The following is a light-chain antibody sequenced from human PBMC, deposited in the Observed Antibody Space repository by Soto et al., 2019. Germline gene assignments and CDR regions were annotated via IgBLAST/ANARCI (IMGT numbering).Light chain of an antibody. CDR3: HQYGSSPLT. CDR1: QTLSSSS. V-gene: IGKV3-20*01. J-gene: IGKJ4*01. CDR2: GAS. Sequence: EIVLTQSPGTLSLSPGESGTLSCRAGQTLSSSSLAWYQQKPGQAPRLLIYGASNRASGIPDRFSGGGSGTHFTLTISRLEPEDFAVYYCHQYGSSPLTFGGGTKV.